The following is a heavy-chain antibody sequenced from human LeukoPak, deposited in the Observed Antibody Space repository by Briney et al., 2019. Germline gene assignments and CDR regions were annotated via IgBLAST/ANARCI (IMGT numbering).Heavy chain of an antibody. CDR3: ARDSGTVGGGNPTYYFDY. CDR1: GGSISSYY. J-gene: IGHJ4*02. V-gene: IGHV4-59*12. Sequence: PSETLSLTCTVSGGSISSYYWSWIRQPPGKGLEWIGYVFYSGSTNYNPSLKSRVTISVDTSKNQFSLKLSSVTAADTAVYYCARDSGTVGGGNPTYYFDYWGQGTLVTVSS. D-gene: IGHD4-23*01. CDR2: VFYSGST.